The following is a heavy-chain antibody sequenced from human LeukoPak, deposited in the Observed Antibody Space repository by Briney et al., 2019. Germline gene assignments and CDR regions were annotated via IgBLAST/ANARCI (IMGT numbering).Heavy chain of an antibody. CDR2: INPNSGGT. J-gene: IGHJ4*02. V-gene: IGHV1-2*02. Sequence: GASVKVSCKASGYTFTGYYMHWVRQAPGQGLEWVGWINPNSGGTNYAQKFQGRVTMTRDTSISTAYMELSRLRSEDTAVYYCARGTAAGTSVFDYWGQGTLVTVYS. CDR3: ARGTAAGTSVFDY. CDR1: GYTFTGYY. D-gene: IGHD6-13*01.